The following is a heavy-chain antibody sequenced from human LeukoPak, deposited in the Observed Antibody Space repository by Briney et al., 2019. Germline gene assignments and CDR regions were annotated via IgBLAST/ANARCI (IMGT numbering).Heavy chain of an antibody. D-gene: IGHD3-3*01. CDR1: GFTFSSYA. CDR3: AGNDFWSGRIDY. J-gene: IGHJ4*02. Sequence: GGSLRLSCAASGFTFSSYAMSWVRQAPGKGLEWVSAISGSGGSTYYADSVKGRFTISRGNSKNTLYLQMNSLRAEDTAVYYCAGNDFWSGRIDYWGQGTLVTVSS. CDR2: ISGSGGST. V-gene: IGHV3-23*01.